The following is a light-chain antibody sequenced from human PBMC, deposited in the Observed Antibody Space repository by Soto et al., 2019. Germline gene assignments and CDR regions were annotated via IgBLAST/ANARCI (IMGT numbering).Light chain of an antibody. V-gene: IGKV3-20*01. CDR1: QSVTRNY. J-gene: IGKJ4*01. Sequence: EIVLTQSPGTLSLSLGERATLSCRASQSVTRNYLAWYQQKPGQAPRLLIYAASSRAPGIPDRFSGSGSGTNFTHTISRLEPEDSAVYYCYQYDSAPPLTFGGGTKVEIK. CDR2: AAS. CDR3: YQYDSAPPLT.